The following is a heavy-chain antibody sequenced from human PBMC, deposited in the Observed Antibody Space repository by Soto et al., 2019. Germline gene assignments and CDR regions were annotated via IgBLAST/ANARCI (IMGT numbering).Heavy chain of an antibody. V-gene: IGHV3-23*01. D-gene: IGHD6-19*01. CDR2: ISGSGGSK. J-gene: IGHJ4*02. CDR1: GFTFSSYA. CDR3: AKDRDGIAVAGTHDY. Sequence: EVQLLESGGGLVQPGGSLRLSCAASGFTFSSYAMSWVRQPPGKGLEWVSAISGSGGSKYYADSVKGRFTISRDNSKNTLYLQMNSLRAEDTAVYYCAKDRDGIAVAGTHDYWGQGTLVTVSS.